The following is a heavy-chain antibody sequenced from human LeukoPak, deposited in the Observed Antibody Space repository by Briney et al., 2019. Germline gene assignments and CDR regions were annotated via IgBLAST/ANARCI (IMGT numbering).Heavy chain of an antibody. J-gene: IGHJ4*02. Sequence: SQTLSLTCTVSGGSIRSDDYYWSWIRQPPGKGLEWIAYIYYSRSTYYSPSLKSRVTISVDTSKNQFSLKLSSVTAADTAVYYCARAVTVGYDYDYWGQGTLVTVSS. V-gene: IGHV4-30-4*01. CDR2: IYYSRST. CDR3: ARAVTVGYDYDY. CDR1: GGSIRSDDYY. D-gene: IGHD4-23*01.